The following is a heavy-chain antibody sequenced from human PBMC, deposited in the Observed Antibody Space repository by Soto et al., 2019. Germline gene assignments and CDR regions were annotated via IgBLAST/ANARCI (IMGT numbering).Heavy chain of an antibody. CDR3: ARGGPEAAGTDYYYYMDV. J-gene: IGHJ6*03. D-gene: IGHD6-13*01. Sequence: ASVKVSCKASGYTFTSYAMHWVRQAPGQRLEWMGWINAGNGNTKYSQKFQGRVTITRDTSASTAYMELSSLRSEDTAVYYCARGGPEAAGTDYYYYMDVWGKGTTVTVFS. CDR1: GYTFTSYA. CDR2: INAGNGNT. V-gene: IGHV1-3*01.